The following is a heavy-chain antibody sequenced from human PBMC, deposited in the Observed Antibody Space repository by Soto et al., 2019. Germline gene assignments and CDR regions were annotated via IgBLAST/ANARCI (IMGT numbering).Heavy chain of an antibody. Sequence: ASVKVSCKASGYGFTTYYLHWVRQAPGQGLEWLGMINPNGGATAYAQNFQGRVSMTTDMSTSTVFMDLSSLRFDDTAVYYCARGISGTYTALDFWGQGALVTSPQ. D-gene: IGHD1-26*01. V-gene: IGHV1-46*01. CDR2: INPNGGAT. CDR1: GYGFTTYY. J-gene: IGHJ4*02. CDR3: ARGISGTYTALDF.